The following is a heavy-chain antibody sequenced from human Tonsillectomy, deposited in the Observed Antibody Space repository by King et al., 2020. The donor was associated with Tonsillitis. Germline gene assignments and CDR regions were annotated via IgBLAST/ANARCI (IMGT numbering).Heavy chain of an antibody. CDR3: AGHRKEGSSSPGSGWYDLSYYYYMDV. CDR2: IYPGDSDT. CDR1: GYSFTSYW. J-gene: IGHJ6*03. D-gene: IGHD6-19*01. Sequence: QLVQSGAEVKKPGESLKISCKGSGYSFTSYWIGWVRQMPGKGLEWMGIIYPGDSDTRYSPSFQGQVTISADKSISTAYLQGSSLKASDTAMYYCAGHRKEGSSSPGSGWYDLSYYYYMDVWGKGTTVTVSS. V-gene: IGHV5-51*01.